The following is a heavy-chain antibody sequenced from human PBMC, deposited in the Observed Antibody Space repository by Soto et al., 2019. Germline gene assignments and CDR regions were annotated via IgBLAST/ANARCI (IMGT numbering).Heavy chain of an antibody. D-gene: IGHD2-15*01. CDR1: GFTFSNYG. Sequence: EVQLLESGGGLVQPGGSLRLSCAASGFTFSNYGMSWVRQAPGKGLEWVSALPEIGTNTYYADSVKGRFTISRDNSKNTLFLQINNLRAGDTAVYYCAKKSGVVATWYFDYWGQGTLVTVSS. V-gene: IGHV3-23*01. CDR3: AKKSGVVATWYFDY. J-gene: IGHJ4*02. CDR2: LPEIGTNT.